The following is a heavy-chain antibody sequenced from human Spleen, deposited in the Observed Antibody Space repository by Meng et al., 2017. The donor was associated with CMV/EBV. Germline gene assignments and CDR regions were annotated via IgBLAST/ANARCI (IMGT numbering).Heavy chain of an antibody. CDR2: IRTKANNYAT. Sequence: ETLSLTCAASGFTFSGSAMHWVRQASGKGLEWVGHIRTKANNYATAYAATVKGRFTISRDDSKNTAYLQMNSLKTEDTAVYYCTRDPGGYTSGWYYFDYWGQGTLVTVSS. CDR1: GFTFSGSA. V-gene: IGHV3-73*01. D-gene: IGHD6-19*01. J-gene: IGHJ4*02. CDR3: TRDPGGYTSGWYYFDY.